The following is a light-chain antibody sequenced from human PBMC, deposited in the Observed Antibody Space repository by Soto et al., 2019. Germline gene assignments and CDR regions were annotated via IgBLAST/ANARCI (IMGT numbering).Light chain of an antibody. J-gene: IGKJ4*01. CDR1: QSLLNSNGYNY. Sequence: DIVMTQSPLSLPVTPGEPASISCRSSQSLLNSNGYNYLDWYLQKPGQSPQLLIYMGSNRASGVPDRFSGSGSGTDFTLKISRVEDEDVGVYYCMQPLQTPFTLGGGTKVDIK. CDR3: MQPLQTPFT. CDR2: MGS. V-gene: IGKV2-28*01.